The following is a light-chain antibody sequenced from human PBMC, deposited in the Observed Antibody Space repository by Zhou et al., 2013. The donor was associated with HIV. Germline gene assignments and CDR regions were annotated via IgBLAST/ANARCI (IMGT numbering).Light chain of an antibody. CDR1: QSVSSY. Sequence: EIVLTQSPATLSLSPGERATLSCRASQSVSSYLAWYQQKAGQAPRLLIYGASSRPGGVPDRFSGSGSGTDFTLTISSLEPEDFAVYYCQQRSNWPPAITFGQGTRLEIK. CDR2: GAS. V-gene: IGKV3-11*01. J-gene: IGKJ5*01. CDR3: QQRSNWPPAIT.